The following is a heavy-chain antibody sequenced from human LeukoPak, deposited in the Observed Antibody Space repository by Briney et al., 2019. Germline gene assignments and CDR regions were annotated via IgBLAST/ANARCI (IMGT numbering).Heavy chain of an antibody. J-gene: IGHJ6*02. Sequence: ASVKVSCKASGYTFTSYGISWVRQAPGQGLEWMGWISAYNGNTNYAQKLQGRVTMTTDTSTSTAYMELSSLRSEDTAVYYCARGAVDYDFWSGYYAPFRYYYYGMDVWGQGTTVTVSS. CDR3: ARGAVDYDFWSGYYAPFRYYYYGMDV. CDR2: ISAYNGNT. D-gene: IGHD3-3*01. CDR1: GYTFTSYG. V-gene: IGHV1-18*01.